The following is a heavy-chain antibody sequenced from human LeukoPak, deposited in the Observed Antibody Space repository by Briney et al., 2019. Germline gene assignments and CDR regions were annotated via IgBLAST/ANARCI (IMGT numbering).Heavy chain of an antibody. Sequence: SETLSLTCAVYGGSFSGYYWSWIRQPPGKGLEWIGEINHSGSTNYNPSLKSRVTISVDTSKNQFSLKLSSVTAADTAVYYCARGVVRGVIVPAFDYWGQGTLVTVSS. D-gene: IGHD3-10*01. J-gene: IGHJ4*02. CDR1: GGSFSGYY. V-gene: IGHV4-34*01. CDR2: INHSGST. CDR3: ARGVVRGVIVPAFDY.